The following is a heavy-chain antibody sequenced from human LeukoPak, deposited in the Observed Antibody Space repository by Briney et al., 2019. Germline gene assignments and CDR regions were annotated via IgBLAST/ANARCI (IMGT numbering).Heavy chain of an antibody. V-gene: IGHV3-23*01. D-gene: IGHD6-13*01. CDR2: IRGDGV. J-gene: IGHJ3*02. CDR1: GFTFAIYH. CDR3: AKSRVEVAGTGGFDT. Sequence: PGGSLRLSCAAFGFTFAIYHMSWVRQAPGKGLEWVATIRGDGVYYADSVKGRFTISRDDSKNTVYVQMNSLRAEDTAVYYCAKSRVEVAGTGGFDTWGRGTLVAVSS.